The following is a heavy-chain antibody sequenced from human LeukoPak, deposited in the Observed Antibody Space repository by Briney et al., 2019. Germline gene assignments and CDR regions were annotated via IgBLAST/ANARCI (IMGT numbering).Heavy chain of an antibody. D-gene: IGHD6-13*01. CDR2: INAGNGNT. Sequence: ASVKVSCKASGYTFTSYAMHWVRQAPGQGLEWMGWINAGNGNTKYSQKFQGRVTITRDTSASTAYMELSSLRSEDTAVYYCARDLPGSSSWYGYYYYYGMDVWGQGTTVTVSS. CDR3: ARDLPGSSSWYGYYYYYGMDV. CDR1: GYTFTSYA. J-gene: IGHJ6*02. V-gene: IGHV1-3*01.